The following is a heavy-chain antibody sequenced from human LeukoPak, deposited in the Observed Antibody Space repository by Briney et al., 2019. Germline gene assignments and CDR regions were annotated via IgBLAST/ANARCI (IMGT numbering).Heavy chain of an antibody. V-gene: IGHV3-23*01. J-gene: IGHJ4*02. Sequence: GGSLRLSCAAFGFTFTSYAMSWVRQVPRKGLEWVSDINDNGVTTFYADSVKGRFTIFRDNSKNRLYLQMNSLRAEDTAVYYCAKKLGSSPGDFFDYWGQGILVTVSS. CDR3: AKKLGSSPGDFFDY. CDR1: GFTFTSYA. CDR2: INDNGVTT. D-gene: IGHD6-6*01.